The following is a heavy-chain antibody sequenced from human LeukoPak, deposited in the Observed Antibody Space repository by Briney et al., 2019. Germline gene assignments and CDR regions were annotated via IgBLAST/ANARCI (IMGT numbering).Heavy chain of an antibody. CDR2: ISSGSSTI. CDR1: VFTFSSDS. J-gene: IGHJ4*02. V-gene: IGHV3-48*02. Sequence: GGSLRLSSAASVFTFSSDSTIWVRQAPGKGLEWLPYISSGSSTIYYADSVKGRFTISRDNAKNSLYLQMNSLRDEDTAVYYRARLWAAAATRVDYWGQGTLVTVSS. CDR3: ARLWAAAATRVDY. D-gene: IGHD6-13*01.